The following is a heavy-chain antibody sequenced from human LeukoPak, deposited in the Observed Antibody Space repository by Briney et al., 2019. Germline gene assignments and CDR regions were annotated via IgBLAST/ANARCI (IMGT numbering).Heavy chain of an antibody. V-gene: IGHV4-61*02. D-gene: IGHD6-19*01. CDR3: AREVAGPYYYYYYYMDV. CDR1: GGSISSGSYY. CDR2: IYTSGST. J-gene: IGHJ6*03. Sequence: SQTLSLTCTVSGGSISSGSYYWSWIRQPAGKGLEWIGRIYTSGSTNYNPSLKSRVTISVDTSKNQFSLKLSSVTAADTAVYYCAREVAGPYYYYYYYMDVWGKGTTVTISS.